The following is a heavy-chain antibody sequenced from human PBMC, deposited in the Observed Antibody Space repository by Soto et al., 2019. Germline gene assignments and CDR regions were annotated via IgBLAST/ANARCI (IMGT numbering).Heavy chain of an antibody. D-gene: IGHD6-19*01. J-gene: IGHJ4*02. Sequence: ASVKVSCKASGYTFTSYAMHWVRQAPGQRLEWMGWINAGNGNTKYSQKFQGRVTMTRDTSASTAYMELSSLRSEDTAVYYCATDGYSSGWHGTAFDYWGQGTLVTVSS. V-gene: IGHV1-3*01. CDR3: ATDGYSSGWHGTAFDY. CDR1: GYTFTSYA. CDR2: INAGNGNT.